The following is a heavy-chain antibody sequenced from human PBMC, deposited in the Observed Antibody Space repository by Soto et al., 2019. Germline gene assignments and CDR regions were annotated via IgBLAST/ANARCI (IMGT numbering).Heavy chain of an antibody. CDR1: GFRFDDYA. CDR3: VKDLRCAPHYYGMDV. V-gene: IGHV3-9*01. Sequence: GGSLRLSXAASGFRFDDYAMHWVRQAPGKGLEWVSGLSWNSVSIAYADSVKGRFTISRDNAKNSVYLQMNSLRAEDTALYYCVKDLRCAPHYYGMDVWGQGTTVTVSS. J-gene: IGHJ6*02. D-gene: IGHD2-8*01. CDR2: LSWNSVSI.